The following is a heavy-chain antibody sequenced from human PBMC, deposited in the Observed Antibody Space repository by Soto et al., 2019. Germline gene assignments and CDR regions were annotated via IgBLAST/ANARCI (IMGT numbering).Heavy chain of an antibody. V-gene: IGHV1-69*13. CDR1: GGTFSSYA. Sequence: VASVKVSCKASGGTFSSYAISWVRQAPGQGLEWMGGIIPIFGTANYAQKFQGRVTITADESTSTAYMELSSLRSEDTAVYYCARGSLFLEWLLLDYWGQGTLVTVSS. J-gene: IGHJ4*02. CDR3: ARGSLFLEWLLLDY. CDR2: IIPIFGTA. D-gene: IGHD3-3*01.